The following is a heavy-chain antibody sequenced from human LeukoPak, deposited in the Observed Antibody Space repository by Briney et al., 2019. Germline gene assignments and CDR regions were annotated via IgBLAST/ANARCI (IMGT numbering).Heavy chain of an antibody. Sequence: GGSLRLSCAASGFTVSSNYMSWVRQAPGRGLEWVSAIYSGGSTYYADSVKGRFTISRDNSKNTLYLQMNSLRAEDTAVYYCASCKDGYNYFGYWGQGTLVTVSS. CDR3: ASCKDGYNYFGY. CDR1: GFTVSSNY. J-gene: IGHJ4*02. CDR2: IYSGGST. D-gene: IGHD5-24*01. V-gene: IGHV3-53*01.